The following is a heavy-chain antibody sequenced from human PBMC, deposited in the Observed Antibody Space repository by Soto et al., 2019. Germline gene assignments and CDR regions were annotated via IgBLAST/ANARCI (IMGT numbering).Heavy chain of an antibody. J-gene: IGHJ5*02. CDR3: ARDFSRSSSFWFAP. CDR1: GYTFTSYG. D-gene: IGHD6-13*01. V-gene: IGHV1-18*04. Sequence: QVQVVQSGSEVKKPGASVKVSCKASGYTFTSYGITWVRQAPGQGLEWMGWISGYNGDTNYEQKCQGRVTMTTDTTTRTAYMELRSLRSDDPAVDYCARDFSRSSSFWFAPWGQGTLVTVSS. CDR2: ISGYNGDT.